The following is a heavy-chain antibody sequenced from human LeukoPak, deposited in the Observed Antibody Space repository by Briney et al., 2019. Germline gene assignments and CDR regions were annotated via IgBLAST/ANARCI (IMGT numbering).Heavy chain of an antibody. CDR1: GYTFTTYW. CDR2: IYPGDSDP. Sequence: GESLQISCKGSGYTFTTYWIGWVRQMPGNGLEWVGIIYPGDSDPRYSPSFQGQVTISADKSISTAYLHWSSLKASDSAMYYCARHGLGSSWFGFDYWGQGTLVTVSS. V-gene: IGHV5-51*01. D-gene: IGHD6-13*01. CDR3: ARHGLGSSWFGFDY. J-gene: IGHJ4*02.